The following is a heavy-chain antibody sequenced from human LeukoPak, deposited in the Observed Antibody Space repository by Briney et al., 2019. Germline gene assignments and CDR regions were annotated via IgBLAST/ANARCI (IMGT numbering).Heavy chain of an antibody. CDR3: ARDGDSSGYHDY. V-gene: IGHV4-59*12. J-gene: IGHJ4*02. Sequence: SDTLSLTCSVSGGSISTYYWSWIREPPGKGLEWIGYKFYSGNTNYNPSLKSRVTISVDTSKHQLSLTLSSVTAADTAVYYCARDGDSSGYHDYWGQGTLVTVSS. CDR1: GGSISTYY. D-gene: IGHD3-22*01. CDR2: KFYSGNT.